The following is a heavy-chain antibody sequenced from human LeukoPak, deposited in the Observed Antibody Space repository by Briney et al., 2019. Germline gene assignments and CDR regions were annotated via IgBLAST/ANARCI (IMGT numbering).Heavy chain of an antibody. CDR1: GGSISSGDYY. V-gene: IGHV4-30-4*01. CDR2: IYYSGSI. D-gene: IGHD3-10*01. Sequence: PSETLSLTCTVSGGSISSGDYYWSWIRQPPGKGLEWIGYIYYSGSIYYNPSLKSRVTISVDTSKNQFSLKLSSVTAADTAVYYCARALGSGSSFDYWGQGPLVTVSS. J-gene: IGHJ4*02. CDR3: ARALGSGSSFDY.